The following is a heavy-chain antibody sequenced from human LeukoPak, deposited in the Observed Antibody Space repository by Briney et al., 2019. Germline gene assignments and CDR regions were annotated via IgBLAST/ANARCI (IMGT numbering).Heavy chain of an antibody. D-gene: IGHD6-13*01. J-gene: IGHJ6*04. Sequence: SETLSLTCSVSSYSINGAYYWGWIRQPPGKGLEWIGSFYYSGDTYYNPSLKSRVTISVDTSKNQFSLKLSSVTAADTAVYYCARGSSSWYRVPLDVWGKGTTVTVSS. CDR1: SYSINGAYY. V-gene: IGHV4-38-2*02. CDR2: FYYSGDT. CDR3: ARGSSSWYRVPLDV.